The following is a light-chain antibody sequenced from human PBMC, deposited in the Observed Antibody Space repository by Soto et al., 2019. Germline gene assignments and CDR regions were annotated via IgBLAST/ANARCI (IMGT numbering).Light chain of an antibody. CDR3: QQYNSYSRT. Sequence: DIQITQSPSTLSASVGDRVTITCRASQSISSWLAWYQQKPGKAPKLLIYKASSLESGVPSRFSGSGSGTEFTIIISRLLPDDFATYYCQQYNSYSRTFGQGTKVDIK. CDR2: KAS. J-gene: IGKJ1*01. CDR1: QSISSW. V-gene: IGKV1-5*03.